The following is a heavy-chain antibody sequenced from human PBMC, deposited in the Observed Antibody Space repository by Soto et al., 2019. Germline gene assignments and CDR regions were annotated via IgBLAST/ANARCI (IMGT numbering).Heavy chain of an antibody. Sequence: ASVKVSCKASGYTFTSYGISWVRQAPGQGLEWMGWISAYNGNTNYAQKLQGRVTMTTDTSTSTAYMELRSLRSDDTAVYYCEREACIAVAGKVWIYPRGQRAVVPVSS. V-gene: IGHV1-18*01. J-gene: IGHJ1*01. CDR1: GYTFTSYG. CDR2: ISAYNGNT. D-gene: IGHD6-19*01. CDR3: EREACIAVAGKVWIYP.